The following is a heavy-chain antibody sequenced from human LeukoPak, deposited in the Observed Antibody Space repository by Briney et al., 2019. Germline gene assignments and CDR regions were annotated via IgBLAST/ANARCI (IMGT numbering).Heavy chain of an antibody. CDR3: AEAASVGTFDY. CDR2: IYYSGST. CDR1: GYSISSGYY. J-gene: IGHJ4*02. Sequence: PSETLSLTCTVSGYSISSGYYWGWIRQPPGKGLEWIGYIYYSGSTNYNPSLKSRVTISVDTSKNQFSLKLSSVTAADTAVYYCAEAASVGTFDYWGQGTLVTVSS. D-gene: IGHD1-26*01. V-gene: IGHV4-61*01.